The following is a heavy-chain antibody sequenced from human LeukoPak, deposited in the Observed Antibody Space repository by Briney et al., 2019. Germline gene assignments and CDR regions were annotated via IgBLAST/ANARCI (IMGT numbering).Heavy chain of an antibody. J-gene: IGHJ6*03. Sequence: SETLSLICAVYGGSFSGYYWSWIRQPPGKGLEWIGEINHSGSTNYNPSLKSRVTISVDTSKNQFSLKLSSVTAADTAVYYCQVRGQDYYYYMDVWGKGTTVTISS. CDR2: INHSGST. CDR1: GGSFSGYY. V-gene: IGHV4-34*01. D-gene: IGHD3-10*01. CDR3: QVRGQDYYYYMDV.